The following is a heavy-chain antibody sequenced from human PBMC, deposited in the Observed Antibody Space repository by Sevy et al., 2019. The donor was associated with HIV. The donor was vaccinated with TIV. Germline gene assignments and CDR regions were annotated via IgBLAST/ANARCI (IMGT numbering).Heavy chain of an antibody. V-gene: IGHV3-33*01. CDR2: IWYDGSNK. Sequence: GGSLRLSCAASGFNFSIYGMHWVRQAPGKGLEWVALIWYDGSNKYYADSVKGRFTISRDNSKNTRSLQMNSLRAEDTAVYYCVRGRDYGNFDYWGQGTLVTVSS. CDR3: VRGRDYGNFDY. D-gene: IGHD4-17*01. CDR1: GFNFSIYG. J-gene: IGHJ4*02.